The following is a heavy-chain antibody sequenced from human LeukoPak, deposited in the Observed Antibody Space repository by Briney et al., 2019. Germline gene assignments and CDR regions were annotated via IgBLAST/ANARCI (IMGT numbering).Heavy chain of an antibody. CDR2: IYTSGST. CDR1: GGSISSYY. Sequence: SETLSLTCTVSGGSISSYYWSWIRQPAGKGLEWIGRIYTSGSTNYNPSLKSRVTMSVDTSKNQFSLKLSSVTAADTAVYYCAKDHKEINWFDPWGQGTLVTVSS. CDR3: AKDHKEINWFDP. J-gene: IGHJ5*02. V-gene: IGHV4-4*07.